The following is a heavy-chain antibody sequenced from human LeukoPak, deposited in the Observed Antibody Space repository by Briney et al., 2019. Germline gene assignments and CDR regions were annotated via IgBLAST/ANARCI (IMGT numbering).Heavy chain of an antibody. J-gene: IGHJ4*02. CDR1: GYTFTSYG. D-gene: IGHD3-3*01. Sequence: GASVKVSCKASGYTFTSYGISWVRQAPGQGLEWMGWISAYNGNTNYAQKLQGRVTMTTDTSTSTAYMELRSLRSDDTAVYFCARVEGPSIFGVIDYWGQGTLVTISS. V-gene: IGHV1-18*01. CDR2: ISAYNGNT. CDR3: ARVEGPSIFGVIDY.